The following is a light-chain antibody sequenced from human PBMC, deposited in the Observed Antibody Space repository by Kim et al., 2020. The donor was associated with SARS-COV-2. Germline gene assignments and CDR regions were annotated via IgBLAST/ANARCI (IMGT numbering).Light chain of an antibody. J-gene: IGKJ4*01. V-gene: IGKV1-9*01. CDR2: DAS. CDR3: QQHNAYPPT. Sequence: AYVGDKVTVPCRASQAIRRSLAWYQQKPGKAPRLLIYDASTLQRGVPSGFSGSASGTEFTLTISSLQPEDFATYYCQQHNAYPPTFGGGTKLEI. CDR1: QAIRRS.